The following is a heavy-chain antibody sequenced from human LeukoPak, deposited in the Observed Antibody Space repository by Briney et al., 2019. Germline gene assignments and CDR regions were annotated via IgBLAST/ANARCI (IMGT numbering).Heavy chain of an antibody. CDR3: TRDRGTYNWFDP. CDR2: IDKKDNLYAT. D-gene: IGHD2-15*01. CDR1: GFTFSGSA. V-gene: IGHV3-73*01. J-gene: IGHJ5*02. Sequence: GGSLRLSCAAAGFTFSGSAVHWVRQSSGKGLEWVGHIDKKDNLYATAYAESVKGRFTISRDDSKDTAFLHMDSLKTEDTALYYCTRDRGTYNWFDPWGQGTLVTVSS.